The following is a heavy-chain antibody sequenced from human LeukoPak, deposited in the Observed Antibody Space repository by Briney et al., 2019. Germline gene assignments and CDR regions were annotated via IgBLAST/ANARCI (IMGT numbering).Heavy chain of an antibody. J-gene: IGHJ4*02. CDR3: ARGPLDIVVVPAAMGSYFDY. D-gene: IGHD2-2*03. V-gene: IGHV1-69*06. CDR1: GGTFSSYA. CDR2: IIPIFGTA. Sequence: SVKVSCKSSGGTFSSYAISWVRQAPGQGLEWMGGIIPIFGTANYAQKFQGRVTITADKSTSTAYMELSSLRSEDTAVYYCARGPLDIVVVPAAMGSYFDYWGQGTLVTVSS.